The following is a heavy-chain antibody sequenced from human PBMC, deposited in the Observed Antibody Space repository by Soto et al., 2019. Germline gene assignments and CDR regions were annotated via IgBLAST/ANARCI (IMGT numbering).Heavy chain of an antibody. CDR1: GYTFIHFG. Sequence: QIPLVQSETEVKEPGASVKVSCKTSGYTFIHFGLSWVRQAPGQGLEWMGWISPFNGHTHYAQTFQGRVTLTTDTSPATAFLELRSLRSDDTAVYYCAREPPSPTAGLNDFDPWGRGTLVTVSS. CDR3: AREPPSPTAGLNDFDP. CDR2: ISPFNGHT. V-gene: IGHV1-18*01. D-gene: IGHD1-1*01. J-gene: IGHJ5*02.